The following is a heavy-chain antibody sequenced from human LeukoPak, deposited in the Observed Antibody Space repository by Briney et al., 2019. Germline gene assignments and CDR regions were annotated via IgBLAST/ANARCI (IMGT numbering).Heavy chain of an antibody. J-gene: IGHJ4*02. CDR2: ISGSGGST. V-gene: IGHV3-23*01. Sequence: GGSLRLSCAASGFTFSSYAMSWVRQAPGKGLEWVSAISGSGGSTYYADSVKGRFTISRDNSKNTLYLQMNSLRAEDTAVYYCGRDRGSYYDMDYWGQGTLVTVSS. D-gene: IGHD3-22*01. CDR3: GRDRGSYYDMDY. CDR1: GFTFSSYA.